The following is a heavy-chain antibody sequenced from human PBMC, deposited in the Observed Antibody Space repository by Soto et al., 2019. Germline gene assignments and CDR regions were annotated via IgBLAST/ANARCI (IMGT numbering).Heavy chain of an antibody. J-gene: IGHJ4*02. D-gene: IGHD6-13*01. CDR3: ARDATPGSGPY. CDR1: GFTFSSYG. V-gene: IGHV3-48*01. CDR2: IRSTSFTE. Sequence: QLVESGGGLVQPGGSLRLSCAASGFTFSSYGMNWVRQAPGKGLEWVSYIRSTSFTEYYEASVRGRFTLFRDNARNSLFLQMNSLRAEDTAVYYCARDATPGSGPYLGQGALVTVSS.